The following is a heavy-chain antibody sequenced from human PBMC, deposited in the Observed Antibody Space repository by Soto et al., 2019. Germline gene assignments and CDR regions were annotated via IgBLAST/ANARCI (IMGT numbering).Heavy chain of an antibody. V-gene: IGHV4-39*01. J-gene: IGHJ4*02. CDR3: ARRGSGHTFDY. D-gene: IGHD3-10*01. CDR2: IYERAST. Sequence: QLQLQESGPGLVKPSETLSLTCAVSGASISRAGFHWGWIRQPPGQGLQWIGSIYERASTFYNSSLKSRVTISPDTSKSDFSLKLSSVTAADTAVYYCARRGSGHTFDYWGQGTLVTVSS. CDR1: GASISRAGFH.